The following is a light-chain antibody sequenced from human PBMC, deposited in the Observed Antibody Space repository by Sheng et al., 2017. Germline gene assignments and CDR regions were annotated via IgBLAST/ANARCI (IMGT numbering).Light chain of an antibody. CDR1: QSVSFN. J-gene: IGKJ5*01. CDR2: DAS. CDR3: QQYAYSPIT. V-gene: IGKV3-20*01. Sequence: EIVMTQSPATLSVSPGERATLSCRASQSVSFNLAWYQQRPGQVPRLLIYDASSRASGIPDRFSGSGSGTDFNFTIIRLEPEDFAVYYCQQYAYSPITFGQGTRLEIK.